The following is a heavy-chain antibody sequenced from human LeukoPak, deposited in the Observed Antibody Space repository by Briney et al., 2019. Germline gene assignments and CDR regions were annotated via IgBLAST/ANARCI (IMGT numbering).Heavy chain of an antibody. CDR3: ARETSQKGAHYMDV. Sequence: SETLSLTCTVSGDSITSTTFYWGWIRQPPGKGLEWIGYIYYSGSTYYSPSLKSRVTISVDTSKNQFSLKLSSVTAADTAVYYCARETSQKGAHYMDVWGKGTTVTISS. J-gene: IGHJ6*03. CDR1: GDSITSTTFY. V-gene: IGHV4-39*07. D-gene: IGHD3-16*01. CDR2: IYYSGST.